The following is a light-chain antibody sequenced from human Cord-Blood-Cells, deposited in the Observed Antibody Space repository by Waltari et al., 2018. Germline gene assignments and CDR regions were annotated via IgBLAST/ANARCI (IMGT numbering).Light chain of an antibody. V-gene: IGKV4-1*01. J-gene: IGKJ1*01. CDR2: WAS. CDR3: QQCYSTPRT. Sequence: DIVMTQSPDSLAVSLGERATINCKSSQSVLYSSNNKNYLAWYQQKPGQPPKLLMYWASTRESGVPDRFSGSGSGTDFTLTISSLQAEDGAVYYCQQCYSTPRTFGQGTKVEIK. CDR1: QSVLYSSNNKNY.